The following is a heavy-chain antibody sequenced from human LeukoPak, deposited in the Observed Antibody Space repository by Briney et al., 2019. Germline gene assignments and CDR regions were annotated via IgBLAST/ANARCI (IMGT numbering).Heavy chain of an antibody. J-gene: IGHJ3*02. CDR3: ARDGELGYCSSTSCLERAFDI. CDR2: IYYSGST. V-gene: IGHV4-39*07. D-gene: IGHD2-2*01. CDR1: GGSISSSSYY. Sequence: SETLSLTCTVSGGSISSSSYYWGWIRQPPGKGLEWIGSIYYSGSTYYNPSLKSRVTISVDTSKNQFSLKLSSVTAADTAVYYCARDGELGYCSSTSCLERAFDIWGQGTMVTVSS.